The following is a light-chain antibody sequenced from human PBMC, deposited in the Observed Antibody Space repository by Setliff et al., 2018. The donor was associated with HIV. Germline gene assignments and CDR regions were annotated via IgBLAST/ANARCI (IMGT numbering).Light chain of an antibody. CDR3: SSYTSTTPLYV. Sequence: QSALTQPASVSGSPGQSITISCTGTSSDVGTYNFVSWYQQHPGKAPKLMISDVSNRPSGVSNRFSGSKSGNTASLTISGRQAEDEADYYCSSYTSTTPLYVFGTGTKGTVL. CDR1: SSDVGTYNF. V-gene: IGLV2-14*03. CDR2: DVS. J-gene: IGLJ1*01.